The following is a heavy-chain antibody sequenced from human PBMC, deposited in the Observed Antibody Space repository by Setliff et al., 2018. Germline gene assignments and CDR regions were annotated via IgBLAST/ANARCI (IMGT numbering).Heavy chain of an antibody. CDR3: VRGGEGRDDSNSGS. J-gene: IGHJ5*02. CDR2: MNPNSGNT. V-gene: IGHV1-8*02. D-gene: IGHD2-21*02. CDR1: GYTFTSYD. Sequence: ASVKVSCKASGYTFTSYDINWVRQATGQGLEWMGWMNPNSGNTGYAQKFQGRVTMTRNTSISTAYMELSSLRSEDTAVYYCVRGGEGRDDSNSGSWGQGTLVTVSS.